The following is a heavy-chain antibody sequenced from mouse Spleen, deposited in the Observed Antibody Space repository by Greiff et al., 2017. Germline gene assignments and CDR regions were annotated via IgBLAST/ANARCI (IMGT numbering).Heavy chain of an antibody. CDR3: AREGTGTDFAY. Sequence: VQLQQSGAELARPGASVKMSCKASGYTFTSYTMHWVKQRPGQGLEWIGYINPSSGYTKYNQKFKDKATLTADKSSSTAYMQLSSLTSEDSAVYYCAREGTGTDFAYWGQGTLVTVSA. D-gene: IGHD4-1*01. CDR1: GYTFTSYT. V-gene: IGHV1-4*01. J-gene: IGHJ3*01. CDR2: INPSSGYT.